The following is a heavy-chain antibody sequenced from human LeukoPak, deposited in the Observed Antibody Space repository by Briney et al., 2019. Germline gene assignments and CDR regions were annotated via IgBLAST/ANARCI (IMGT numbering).Heavy chain of an antibody. CDR1: GFIFSDYY. V-gene: IGHV3-11*01. CDR2: ISSSGSIT. CDR3: ARTGGAGSPSDT. J-gene: IGHJ5*02. Sequence: GGSLRLSCAASGFIFSDYYMTWIRQAPGKGLEWVSYISSSGSITYYADSVKGRFTISRDNAKNSLYLEVNSLRDDDTAVYFCARTGGAGSPSDTWGQGTLVTVSS. D-gene: IGHD3-10*01.